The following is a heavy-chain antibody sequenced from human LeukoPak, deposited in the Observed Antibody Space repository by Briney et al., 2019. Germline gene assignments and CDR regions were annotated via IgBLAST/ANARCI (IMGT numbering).Heavy chain of an antibody. Sequence: GGSLRLSCAASGFTFSSYAMHWVRQAPGKGLEWAAVISYDGSNKYYADSVKGRFTISRDNSKNTLYLQMNSLRAEDTAVYYCARDPRLYIAAAGHYYYYGMDVWGQGTTVTVSS. CDR3: ARDPRLYIAAAGHYYYYGMDV. CDR2: ISYDGSNK. D-gene: IGHD6-13*01. CDR1: GFTFSSYA. J-gene: IGHJ6*02. V-gene: IGHV3-30*04.